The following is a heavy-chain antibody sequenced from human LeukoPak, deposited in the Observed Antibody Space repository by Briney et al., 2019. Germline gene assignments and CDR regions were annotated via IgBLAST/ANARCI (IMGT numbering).Heavy chain of an antibody. CDR2: IVPIFGSA. CDR1: GGTFSSYA. D-gene: IGHD5-12*01. Sequence: SVKVSCKASGGTFSSYAISWVRQAPGQGLEWMGGIVPIFGSANYAQNFQGRVTITADESTSTAYMKLSSLRSEDTAVYYCAIHPYDYWYFDLWGRGTLVTVSS. CDR3: AIHPYDYWYFDL. V-gene: IGHV1-69*13. J-gene: IGHJ2*01.